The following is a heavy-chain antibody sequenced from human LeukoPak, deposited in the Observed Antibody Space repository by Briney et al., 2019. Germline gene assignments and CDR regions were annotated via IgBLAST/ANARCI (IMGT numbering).Heavy chain of an antibody. V-gene: IGHV4-59*01. CDR2: IYYSGST. Sequence: SETLSLTCTVSGGSISSYYWSWIRQPPGKGLEWIGYIYYSGSTNYNPSLKSRVTISVDTSKNQFSLKLSSVTAADTAVYYCARVHRAVRSCFDYWGQGTLVTVSS. D-gene: IGHD6-19*01. J-gene: IGHJ4*02. CDR3: ARVHRAVRSCFDY. CDR1: GGSISSYY.